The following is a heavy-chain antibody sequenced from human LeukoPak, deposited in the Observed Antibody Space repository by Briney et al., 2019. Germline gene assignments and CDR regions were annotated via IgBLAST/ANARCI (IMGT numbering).Heavy chain of an antibody. CDR2: ITSNGDST. V-gene: IGHV3-64*01. Sequence: GGSLRLSCAASGFTFSNYAMHWVRQAPGKGLQYVSAITSNGDSTYYANSVKGRFTISRDNSKKTLYLQMGSLRAEDMAVYYCARCEAVAGPSGDYWGQGTLVTVSS. CDR3: ARCEAVAGPSGDY. D-gene: IGHD6-19*01. CDR1: GFTFSNYA. J-gene: IGHJ4*02.